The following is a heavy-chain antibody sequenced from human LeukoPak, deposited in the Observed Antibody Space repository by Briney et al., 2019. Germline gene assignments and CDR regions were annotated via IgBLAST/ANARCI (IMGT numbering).Heavy chain of an antibody. CDR3: AKDKRHYDSSGYYYNFDY. J-gene: IGHJ4*02. D-gene: IGHD3-22*01. Sequence: GGSLRLSCAASGFTFSSYGMHWVRQAPGKGLEWVAFIRYDGSNKYYADSVKGRFTISRDNSKNTLYLQMNSLRAEDTAVYYCAKDKRHYDSSGYYYNFDYWGQGTLVTVSS. CDR2: IRYDGSNK. V-gene: IGHV3-30*02. CDR1: GFTFSSYG.